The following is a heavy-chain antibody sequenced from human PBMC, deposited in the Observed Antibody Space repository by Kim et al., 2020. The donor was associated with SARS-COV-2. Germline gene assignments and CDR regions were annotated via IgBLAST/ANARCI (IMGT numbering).Heavy chain of an antibody. Sequence: GGYLRLSCAASGFTFNDYYMTWIRQAPGKGLEWISYISSSSYTKYADSVKGRFTISRDNAKNSLYLQMNSLRAEDTAVYYCARVASGSTAWYYFDYWGQGTLVTVSS. J-gene: IGHJ4*02. CDR2: ISSSSYT. CDR1: GFTFNDYY. CDR3: ARVASGSTAWYYFDY. V-gene: IGHV3-11*03. D-gene: IGHD6-19*01.